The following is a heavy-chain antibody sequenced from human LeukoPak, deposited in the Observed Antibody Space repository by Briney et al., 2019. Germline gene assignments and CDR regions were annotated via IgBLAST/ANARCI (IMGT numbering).Heavy chain of an antibody. CDR1: GFTFSNYG. D-gene: IGHD6-13*01. V-gene: IGHV3-23*01. J-gene: IGHJ4*02. CDR3: AGRSSSWYFDY. Sequence: QPGGSLRLSCAASGFTFSNYGMSWVRQAPGKGLDWVSAISGSGVSTYYADSVTGRFTISRDNSKNTLYLQMNSLRAEDTAVYYCAGRSSSWYFDYWGQGTLVTVSS. CDR2: ISGSGVST.